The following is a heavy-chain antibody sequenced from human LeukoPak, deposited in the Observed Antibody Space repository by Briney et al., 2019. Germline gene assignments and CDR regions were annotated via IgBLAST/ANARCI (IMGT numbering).Heavy chain of an antibody. D-gene: IGHD3-22*01. J-gene: IGHJ4*02. Sequence: PGGSLRLSCAASGFTFDDYGMSWVRQAPGKGLEWVSGINWNGGSTGYADSVKDRFTISRDNAKNSLYLQMNSLRAEDTALYYCARVIGGSSGYYYHAGDYFDYWGQGTLVTVSS. CDR2: INWNGGST. CDR1: GFTFDDYG. CDR3: ARVIGGSSGYYYHAGDYFDY. V-gene: IGHV3-20*04.